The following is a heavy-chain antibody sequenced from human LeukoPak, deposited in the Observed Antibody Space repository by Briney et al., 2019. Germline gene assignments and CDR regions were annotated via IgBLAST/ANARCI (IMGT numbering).Heavy chain of an antibody. V-gene: IGHV3-30*02. J-gene: IGHJ4*02. CDR1: GFTFRSYG. Sequence: GGSLRLSCAASGFTFRSYGMHWVRQAPGKGLEWVAFIRYDGSNKFYADSVKGRFTISRDNSKNTLYLQMNSLRAEDTAVYYCAKVGTDSSGYSCDYWGQGTLVTVSS. CDR2: IRYDGSNK. D-gene: IGHD3-22*01. CDR3: AKVGTDSSGYSCDY.